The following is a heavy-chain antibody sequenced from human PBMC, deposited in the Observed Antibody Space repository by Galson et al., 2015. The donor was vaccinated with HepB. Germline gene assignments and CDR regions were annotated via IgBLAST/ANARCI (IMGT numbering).Heavy chain of an antibody. CDR3: AQGAGYSSSWYLGY. CDR2: INSDGSST. V-gene: IGHV3-74*01. CDR1: GFTFSSYW. J-gene: IGHJ4*02. Sequence: LRLSCAASGFTFSSYWMHWVRQAPGKGLVWVSRINSDGSSTSYADSVKGRFTISRDNAKNTLYLQMNSLRAEDTAVYYCAQGAGYSSSWYLGYWGQGTLVTVSS. D-gene: IGHD6-13*01.